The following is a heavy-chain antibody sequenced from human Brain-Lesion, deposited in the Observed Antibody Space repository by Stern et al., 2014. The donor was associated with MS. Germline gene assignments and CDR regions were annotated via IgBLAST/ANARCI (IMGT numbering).Heavy chain of an antibody. J-gene: IGHJ6*02. D-gene: IGHD2-2*01. Sequence: VQLVESGPGLVKPSQTLSLSCTVSGGSISSGGYYWSWIRQPAGKGLEWIGRIFNSGSTSYTPSPKGRVPISIATSKNQFSLRLNSMTAADTAVYYCARGRVVPGFQYYATDVWGQGTTVIVSS. CDR3: ARGRVVPGFQYYATDV. CDR2: IFNSGST. V-gene: IGHV4-61*02. CDR1: GGSISSGGYY.